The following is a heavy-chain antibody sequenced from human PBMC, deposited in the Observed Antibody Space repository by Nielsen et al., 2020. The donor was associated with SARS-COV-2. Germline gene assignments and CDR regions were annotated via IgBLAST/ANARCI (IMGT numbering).Heavy chain of an antibody. CDR1: GFTVSSNY. J-gene: IGHJ4*02. CDR2: IYSGGST. V-gene: IGHV3-53*01. CDR3: ATKQYYYDSRSFSIDY. Sequence: GESLKISCAASGFTVSSNYMSWVRQAPGKGLEWVSVIYSGGSTYYADSVKGRFTISRDNSKNTLYLQMNSLRAEDTAMYYCATKQYYYDSRSFSIDYWGQGTLITVSS. D-gene: IGHD3-10*01.